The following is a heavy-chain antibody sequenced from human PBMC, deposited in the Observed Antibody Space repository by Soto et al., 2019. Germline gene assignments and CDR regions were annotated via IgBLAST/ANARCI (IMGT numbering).Heavy chain of an antibody. V-gene: IGHV4-30-2*01. CDR2: IYHSGST. CDR1: GGSISSGGYS. Sequence: SETLSLTCAVSGGSISSGGYSWSWIRQPPGKGLEWIGYIYHSGSTYYNPSLKSRVTISVDRSKNQFSLKLSSVTAADTAVYYCARDRCSSTSCHFDYWGQGTLVTVSS. CDR3: ARDRCSSTSCHFDY. D-gene: IGHD2-2*01. J-gene: IGHJ4*02.